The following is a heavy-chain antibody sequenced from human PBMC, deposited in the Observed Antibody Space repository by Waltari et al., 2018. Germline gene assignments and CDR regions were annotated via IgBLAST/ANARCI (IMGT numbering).Heavy chain of an antibody. CDR1: GGSISSGSYY. Sequence: QVQLQESGPGLVKPSQTLSLTCTVSGGSISSGSYYWRWIRQPAGKGLEWIGRIYTSGSTNYNPSLKSRVTISVDTSKNQFSLKLSSVTAADTAVYYCARDTHGGNSGLDIWGQGTMVTVSS. CDR2: IYTSGST. J-gene: IGHJ3*02. CDR3: ARDTHGGNSGLDI. D-gene: IGHD2-21*02. V-gene: IGHV4-61*02.